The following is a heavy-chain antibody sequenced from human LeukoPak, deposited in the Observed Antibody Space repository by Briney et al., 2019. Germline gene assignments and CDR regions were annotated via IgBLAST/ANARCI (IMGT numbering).Heavy chain of an antibody. V-gene: IGHV4-30-4*01. J-gene: IGHJ4*02. CDR1: GGSISSGDYY. Sequence: SETLSLTCTVSGGSISSGDYYWSWIRQPPGKGLEWIGYIYYSGSTYYNPSLKSRVTISVDTSKNQFSLKLSSVTAADTAVYYCASAITMVRGAIGFDYWGQGTLVTVSS. CDR2: IYYSGST. D-gene: IGHD3-10*01. CDR3: ASAITMVRGAIGFDY.